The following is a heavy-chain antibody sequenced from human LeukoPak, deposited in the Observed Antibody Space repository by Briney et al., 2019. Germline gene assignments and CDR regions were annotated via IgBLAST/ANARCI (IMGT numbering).Heavy chain of an antibody. CDR3: AREVGSGWYNDAFDI. V-gene: IGHV4-39*07. CDR2: IYYSGST. Sequence: SETLSLTCTVSGGSISSSSYYWGWIRQPPGKGLEWIGTIYYSGSTNYNPSLKSRVTISVDTSKNQFSLKLSSVTAADTAVYYCAREVGSGWYNDAFDIWGQGTMVTVSS. CDR1: GGSISSSSYY. J-gene: IGHJ3*02. D-gene: IGHD6-19*01.